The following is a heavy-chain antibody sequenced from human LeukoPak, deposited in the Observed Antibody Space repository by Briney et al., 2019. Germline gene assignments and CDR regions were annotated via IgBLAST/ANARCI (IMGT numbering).Heavy chain of an antibody. CDR2: IISKTDVGTT. D-gene: IGHD3-22*01. CDR1: GFTPSIAW. J-gene: IGHJ3*02. V-gene: IGHV3-15*01. Sequence: GGSLRLSRVPPGFTPSIAWMSSVRQAPGRGLEWGVRIISKTDVGTTDYAAPVKGKFTISRDDSKNTLYLQMNSLKTEDTAVYYCTTTVMIGVVITSGGAFDSWGQGTMVTVSS. CDR3: TTTVMIGVVITSGGAFDS.